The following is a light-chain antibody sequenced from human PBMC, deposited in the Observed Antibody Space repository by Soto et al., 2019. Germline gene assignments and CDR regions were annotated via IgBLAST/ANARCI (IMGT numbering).Light chain of an antibody. Sequence: EIVLTQSPATLSLSPGERATLSFMASQSVSSYLAWYQHKPGQAPRLLIYDTSNRATGIPARFSGSGSGTDFTLTISSLEPEDFAVYYCHQRSNWPLTFGGGTKVDIK. V-gene: IGKV3-11*01. CDR1: QSVSSY. CDR2: DTS. CDR3: HQRSNWPLT. J-gene: IGKJ4*01.